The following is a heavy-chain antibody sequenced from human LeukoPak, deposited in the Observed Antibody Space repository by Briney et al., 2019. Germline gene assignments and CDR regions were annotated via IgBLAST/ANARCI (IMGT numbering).Heavy chain of an antibody. CDR1: GYTFTGYY. CDR3: ARVGSSSWSDAFDI. D-gene: IGHD6-13*01. V-gene: IGHV1-2*02. CDR2: INPNSGGT. Sequence: ASVKVSCKASGYTFTGYYMHWLRQAPGQGLEWMGWINPNSGGTNYAQKLQGRVTMTRDTSISTAYMELSRLRSDDTAVYYCARVGSSSWSDAFDIWGQGTMVTVSS. J-gene: IGHJ3*02.